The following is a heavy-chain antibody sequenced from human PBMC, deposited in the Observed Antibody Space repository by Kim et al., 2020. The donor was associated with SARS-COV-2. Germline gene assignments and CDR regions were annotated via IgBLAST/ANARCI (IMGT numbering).Heavy chain of an antibody. J-gene: IGHJ6*03. D-gene: IGHD2-2*01. V-gene: IGHV3-33*01. CDR3: ARGRFCISSNCYSYMAV. Sequence: GGSLRLSCAASGFGFSVYGMNWVRQAPGKGLEWVAVIWYDGSNTEYAESVKGRFTISRDNSKNTLYLEMNSLRADDTAVYFCARGRFCISSNCYSYMAV. CDR2: IWYDGSNT. CDR1: GFGFSVYG.